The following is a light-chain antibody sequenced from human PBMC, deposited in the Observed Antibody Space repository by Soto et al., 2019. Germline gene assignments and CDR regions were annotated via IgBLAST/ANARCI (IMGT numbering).Light chain of an antibody. CDR2: GAS. V-gene: IGKV3-15*01. Sequence: EIVMTQSPATLSVSPGERATLSCRASQSVSSNLAWYQQKPGQAPRLLIYGASTRATGIPARFSGSGSGTEFTRTISGLQSEDFAIYFCQQYNNWPPDRTFGQGTKVEIK. CDR1: QSVSSN. J-gene: IGKJ1*01. CDR3: QQYNNWPPDRT.